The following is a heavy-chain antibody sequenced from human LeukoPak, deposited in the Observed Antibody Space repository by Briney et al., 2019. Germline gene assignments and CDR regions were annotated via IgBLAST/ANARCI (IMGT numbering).Heavy chain of an antibody. Sequence: ASVKVSCKASGYTFTSYYMHWVRQAPGQGLEWMGIINPSGGSTSYAQKFQGRVTMTRDTSTSTTYMELSSLRSEDTAVYYCARVMRVGYDILTGYYFGAFDIWGQGTMVTVSS. D-gene: IGHD3-9*01. CDR3: ARVMRVGYDILTGYYFGAFDI. CDR2: INPSGGST. CDR1: GYTFTSYY. V-gene: IGHV1-46*01. J-gene: IGHJ3*02.